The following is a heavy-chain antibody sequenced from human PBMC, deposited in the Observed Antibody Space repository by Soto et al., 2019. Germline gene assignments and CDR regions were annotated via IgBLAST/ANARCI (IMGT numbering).Heavy chain of an antibody. V-gene: IGHV1-69*04. Sequence: ASVKVSCKASGGTFSSYAISWVRQAPGQGLEWMGRIIPILGIANYAQKFQGRVTITADKSTSTAYMELSSLRSEDTAVYYCARWGGPYYYGMDVWGQGTTVTVSS. CDR1: GGTFSSYA. CDR3: ARWGGPYYYGMDV. J-gene: IGHJ6*02. CDR2: IIPILGIA. D-gene: IGHD3-16*01.